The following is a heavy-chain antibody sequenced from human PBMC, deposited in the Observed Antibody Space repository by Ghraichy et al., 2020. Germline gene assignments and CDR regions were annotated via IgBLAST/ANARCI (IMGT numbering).Heavy chain of an antibody. CDR3: ASHCGGACSHAFDV. D-gene: IGHD2-21*02. J-gene: IGHJ3*01. V-gene: IGHV4-34*01. CDR2: INHSGST. CDR1: GGSLSSYY. Sequence: SETLSLTCAVYGGSLSSYYWSWIRQPPGKGLEWIGEINHSGSTNYNPSLKSRVTISVDTSKNQFSLKLSSVTAADTAVYYCASHCGGACSHAFDVWGQGTMVTVSS.